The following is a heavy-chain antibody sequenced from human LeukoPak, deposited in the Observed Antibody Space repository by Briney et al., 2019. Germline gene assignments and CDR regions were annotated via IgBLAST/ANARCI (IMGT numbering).Heavy chain of an antibody. D-gene: IGHD2-15*01. CDR3: ARDFFHGHCSGLTCFLLDT. CDR1: GYTFTRYG. J-gene: IGHJ5*02. V-gene: IGHV1-18*01. Sequence: ASVKVSCKASGYTFTRYGITWVRQAPGQGLEWMGWISAYNGNTNYAQKFQGRLTVTTDTSTNTAYMELRSLRPDDTAVYYCARDFFHGHCSGLTCFLLDTWGQGSMVTVSS. CDR2: ISAYNGNT.